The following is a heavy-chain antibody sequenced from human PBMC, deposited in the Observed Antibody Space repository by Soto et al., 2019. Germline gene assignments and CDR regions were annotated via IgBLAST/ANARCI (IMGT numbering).Heavy chain of an antibody. CDR1: GFTFSSYD. J-gene: IGHJ6*03. CDR2: IGTAGDT. V-gene: IGHV3-13*01. D-gene: IGHD5-18*01. CDR3: ARGENVDTAMVTHYYYMDV. Sequence: GGSLRLSCAASGFTFSSYDMHWVRQATGKGLEWVSAIGTAGDTYYPGSVKGRFTISRENAKNSLYLQMNSLRAGDTAVYYCARGENVDTAMVTHYYYMDVWGKRTTVTVSS.